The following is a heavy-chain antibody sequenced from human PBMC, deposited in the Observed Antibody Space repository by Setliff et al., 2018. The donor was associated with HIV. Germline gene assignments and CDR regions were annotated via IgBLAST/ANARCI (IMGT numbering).Heavy chain of an antibody. J-gene: IGHJ5*01. CDR3: ARDRVPKRGYTYREPDFDS. D-gene: IGHD5-12*01. CDR2: INTGNGNT. V-gene: IGHV1-3*04. CDR1: GYSFASHS. Sequence: GASVKVSCKASGYSFASHSLHWVRQAPGQGLEWMGWINTGNGNTKYSQKSQDRVTITRDTSANTGYMELSGLRSEDTAVYYCARDRVPKRGYTYREPDFDSWGQGTLVTVSS.